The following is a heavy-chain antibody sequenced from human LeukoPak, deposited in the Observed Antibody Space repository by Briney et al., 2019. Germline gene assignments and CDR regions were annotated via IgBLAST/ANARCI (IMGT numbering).Heavy chain of an antibody. V-gene: IGHV3-74*01. CDR2: INTDGTVT. D-gene: IGHD6-19*01. CDR3: ATKQWLAPPPDS. J-gene: IGHJ4*02. CDR1: GFTFSKYW. Sequence: GGSLRLSCGDSGFTFSKYWMLWVRQAPGKGLESVSRINTDGTVTTYADSVKGRFTVSRDNADNTMFLQMNSVRDEDTAVYYCATKQWLAPPPDSWGQGTPVTVSS.